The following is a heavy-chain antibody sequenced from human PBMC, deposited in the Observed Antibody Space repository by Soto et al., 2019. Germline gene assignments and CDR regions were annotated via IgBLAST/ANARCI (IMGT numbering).Heavy chain of an antibody. CDR2: ISVQNGTP. V-gene: IGHV1-18*04. CDR3: ARAEESVTGSMGGY. D-gene: IGHD1-20*01. J-gene: IGHJ4*02. Sequence: QVQLVPSGPEVKKPGASVKVSCKPSAYTFINYGISWVRQAPGQGLEWLGWISVQNGTPKYAQNLQSRGTMTTDPSTNTVYMELRSLRSDDTAVYYCARAEESVTGSMGGYWGQGTLVTVSS. CDR1: AYTFINYG.